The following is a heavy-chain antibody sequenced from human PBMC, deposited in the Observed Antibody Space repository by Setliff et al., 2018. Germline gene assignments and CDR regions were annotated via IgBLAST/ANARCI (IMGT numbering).Heavy chain of an antibody. D-gene: IGHD3-22*01. V-gene: IGHV1-18*01. CDR3: ARINFYVSSGYYYAPEL. Sequence: ASVKVSCKSSGFTFTDYGITWVRQVPGQGLEWMGWINNYNLNTQYAQKFLGRVTVTTDTSTTTAYMKLRSLRADDTAVYYCARINFYVSSGYYYAPELWGQGTTVTVSS. J-gene: IGHJ4*02. CDR2: INNYNLNT. CDR1: GFTFTDYG.